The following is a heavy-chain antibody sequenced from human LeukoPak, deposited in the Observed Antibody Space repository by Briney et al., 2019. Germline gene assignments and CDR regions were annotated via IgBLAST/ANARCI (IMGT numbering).Heavy chain of an antibody. CDR3: ARVRFCPRGHFDY. CDR1: GFSFSSYW. Sequence: PGVPLRLSCAASGFSFSSYWMHWVRQAPGKGLVWVTRISPDGSSALYADSVRGRFTISRDNADNTLYLQLNSLRAEDTAVYYCARVRFCPRGHFDYWGQGTLVTVS. CDR2: ISPDGSSA. J-gene: IGHJ4*02. V-gene: IGHV3-74*03. D-gene: IGHD3-10*01.